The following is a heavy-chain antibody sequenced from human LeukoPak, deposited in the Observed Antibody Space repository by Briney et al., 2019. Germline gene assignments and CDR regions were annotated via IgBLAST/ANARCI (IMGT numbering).Heavy chain of an antibody. CDR1: GFTFSTSA. CDR2: INHSGST. CDR3: ARGRRITMVRGVPYAV. V-gene: IGHV4-34*01. J-gene: IGHJ6*04. D-gene: IGHD3-10*01. Sequence: PGGSLRLSCAASGFTFSTSAMSWVRQAPGKGLEWIGEINHSGSTNYNPSLKSRVTISVDTSKNQFSLKLSSVTAADTAVYYCARGRRITMVRGVPYAVWGKGTTVTVSS.